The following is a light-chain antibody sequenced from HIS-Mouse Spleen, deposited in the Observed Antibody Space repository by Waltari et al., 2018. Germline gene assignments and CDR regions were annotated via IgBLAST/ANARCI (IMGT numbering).Light chain of an antibody. CDR2: AAS. CDR3: HQYDSYLIT. V-gene: IGKV1-8*01. CDR1: QGISSY. Sequence: AIRMTQSPSSLSASTGDRVTITCRASQGISSYLAWYQQKPGKAPKLLIYAASTLQSGVPPRFSGSGSGTDFTLTISCLQSEDFATYYCHQYDSYLITVGQGTRLEIK. J-gene: IGKJ5*01.